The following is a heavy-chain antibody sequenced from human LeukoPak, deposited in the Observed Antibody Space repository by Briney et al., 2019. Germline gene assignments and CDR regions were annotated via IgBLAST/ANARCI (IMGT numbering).Heavy chain of an antibody. D-gene: IGHD5-18*01. CDR1: GYTFTSYG. Sequence: ASVKVSCKASGYTFTSYGLNWVRQAPGQGLEWMGWINPNSGGTNYAQKFQGRVTMTRDTSISTAYMELSRLRSDDTAVYYCARKEIYGYRVLDYWGQGTLVTVSS. J-gene: IGHJ4*02. CDR3: ARKEIYGYRVLDY. CDR2: INPNSGGT. V-gene: IGHV1-2*02.